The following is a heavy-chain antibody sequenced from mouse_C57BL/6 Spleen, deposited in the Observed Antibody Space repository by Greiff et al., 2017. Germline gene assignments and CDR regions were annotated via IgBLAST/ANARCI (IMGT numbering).Heavy chain of an antibody. J-gene: IGHJ3*01. CDR2: IYPGNSDT. V-gene: IGHV1-5*01. D-gene: IGHD1-1*01. CDR1: GYTFTSYW. Sequence: EVQLQQSGTVLARPGASVKMSCKTSGYTFTSYWMHWVKQRPGQGLEWIGAIYPGNSDTSYNQKFKGKAKLTAVTSASTAYMGLSSLTNEDSAVYYCTRGGYYGSSYEFAYWGQGTLVTVSA. CDR3: TRGGYYGSSYEFAY.